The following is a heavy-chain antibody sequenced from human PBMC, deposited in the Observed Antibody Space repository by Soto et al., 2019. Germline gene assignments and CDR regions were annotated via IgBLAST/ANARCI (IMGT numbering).Heavy chain of an antibody. D-gene: IGHD3-3*01. CDR1: GFTFSRYW. V-gene: IGHV3-7*04. CDR3: ARDHPILDF. CDR2: IKEDGSEK. J-gene: IGHJ4*02. Sequence: EVQLVESGGGLVQPGGSLRVSCVTSGFTFSRYWMSWVRQAPGKGLEWVANIKEDGSEKYYVDSVKGRFTISRDNAKNSLYLQMNNLSRDVTAVYYGARDHPILDFWGQGTLVTVSS.